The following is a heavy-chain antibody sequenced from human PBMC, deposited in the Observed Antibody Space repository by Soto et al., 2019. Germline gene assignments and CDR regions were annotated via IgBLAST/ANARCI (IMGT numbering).Heavy chain of an antibody. CDR3: ARARFLEWYNYYYYGMDV. J-gene: IGHJ6*02. CDR2: IKSGNGNT. D-gene: IGHD3-3*01. V-gene: IGHV1-3*01. CDR1: GYSFTTYD. Sequence: ASVKVSCKVSGYSFTTYDMHWVRQAPGQRLEWLGWIKSGNGNTKYSQKFQGRVTITRDTSATTAYMEMSSLRSADTAVYYCARARFLEWYNYYYYGMDVWGQGTTVTVSS.